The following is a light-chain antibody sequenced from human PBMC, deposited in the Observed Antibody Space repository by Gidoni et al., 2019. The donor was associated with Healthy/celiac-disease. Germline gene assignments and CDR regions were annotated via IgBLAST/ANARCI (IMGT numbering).Light chain of an antibody. Sequence: NFMLTQPHSVSESPGKTVIISCTRSSGSIASNYVQWYQQRPGSSPTTVIYEDNQRPSGVPDRFSGSIDSSSNSASLTISGLKTEDEADYYCQSYDSSNQWVFGGGTKLTVL. V-gene: IGLV6-57*01. CDR3: QSYDSSNQWV. CDR2: EDN. J-gene: IGLJ3*02. CDR1: SGSIASNY.